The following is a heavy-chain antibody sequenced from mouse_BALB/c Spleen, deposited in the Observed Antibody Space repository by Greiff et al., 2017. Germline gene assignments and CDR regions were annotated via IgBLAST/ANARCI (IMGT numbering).Heavy chain of an antibody. D-gene: IGHD1-2*01. Sequence: QVQLQQSGAELVKPGASVKLSCKASGYSFTSYYMYWVKQRPGQGLEWIGGINPSNGGTNYNEKFKSKATLTVDKSSSTAYMQLSSLTSEDSAVYYCARRELGAANAYWGQGTLVTVSA. J-gene: IGHJ3*01. CDR1: GYSFTSYY. V-gene: IGHV1S81*02. CDR3: ARRELGAANAY. CDR2: INPSNGGT.